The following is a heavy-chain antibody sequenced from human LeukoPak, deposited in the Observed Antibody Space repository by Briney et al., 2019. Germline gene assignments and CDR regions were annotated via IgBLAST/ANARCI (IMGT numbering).Heavy chain of an antibody. Sequence: SETLSLTCTVSGGSISSSSYYWGWIRQPPGKGLEWIGSIYYSGSTYYNPSLKSRVTISVDTSKNQFSLKLSSVTAADTAVYYCARVRRDGYNFGWFDPWGQGTLVTVSS. CDR1: GGSISSSSYY. J-gene: IGHJ5*02. CDR2: IYYSGST. V-gene: IGHV4-39*07. D-gene: IGHD5-24*01. CDR3: ARVRRDGYNFGWFDP.